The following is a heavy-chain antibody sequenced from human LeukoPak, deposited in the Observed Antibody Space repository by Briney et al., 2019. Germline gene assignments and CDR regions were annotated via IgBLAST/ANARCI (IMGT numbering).Heavy chain of an antibody. D-gene: IGHD5-18*01. CDR2: VSGSGTNT. J-gene: IGHJ4*02. V-gene: IGHV3-23*01. Sequence: QPGGSLRLSCAASGFTFSSYAMTWVRQAPGKGLEWVSAVSGSGTNTYYADSVKGRFTISRDNSKNTLYLQMNSLRAEDTAVYYCAKARGLWLIGSSPTDYWGQGTLVTVSS. CDR1: GFTFSSYA. CDR3: AKARGLWLIGSSPTDY.